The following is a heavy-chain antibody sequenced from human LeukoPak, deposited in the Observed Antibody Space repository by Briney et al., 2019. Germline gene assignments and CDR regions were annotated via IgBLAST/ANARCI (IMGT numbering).Heavy chain of an antibody. Sequence: PSETLSLTCTVSGGSISSSSYYWSWIRQPAGKGLEWIGRIYTSGSTNYNPSLKSRVTISVDTSKNQFSLKLSSVTAADTAVYYCARERFIYCSSTSCYNDYYYYYYMDVWGKGTTVTVSS. CDR2: IYTSGST. J-gene: IGHJ6*03. CDR3: ARERFIYCSSTSCYNDYYYYYYMDV. V-gene: IGHV4-61*02. CDR1: GGSISSSSYY. D-gene: IGHD2-2*02.